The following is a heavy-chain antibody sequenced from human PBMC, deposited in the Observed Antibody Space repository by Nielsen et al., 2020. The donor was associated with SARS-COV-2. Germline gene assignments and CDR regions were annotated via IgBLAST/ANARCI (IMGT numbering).Heavy chain of an antibody. J-gene: IGHJ6*03. CDR2: IYYSGST. Sequence: SETLSLTCTVSGGSISSYYWSWIRQPPGKGLEWIGYIYYSGSTNYNPSLKSRVTISVDTSKNQFSLKLSSVTAADTAVYYCARNQLWSSGYMDLWGKGTTVTVSS. V-gene: IGHV4-59*08. CDR3: ARNQLWSSGYMDL. CDR1: GGSISSYY. D-gene: IGHD5-18*01.